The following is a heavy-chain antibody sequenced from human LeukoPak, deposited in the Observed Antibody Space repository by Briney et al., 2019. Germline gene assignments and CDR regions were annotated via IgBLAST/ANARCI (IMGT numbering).Heavy chain of an antibody. J-gene: IGHJ4*02. Sequence: GGSLRLSCSASGFTFSSYAMHWVRQAPGKGLEYVSAISSNGRSTYYADSVKGRFTISRDNSKNTLYLQMSSLRAEDTAVYYCARINMVRGVISPPDHWGQGTLVTVSS. CDR3: ARINMVRGVISPPDH. CDR1: GFTFSSYA. CDR2: ISSNGRST. D-gene: IGHD3-10*01. V-gene: IGHV3-64D*09.